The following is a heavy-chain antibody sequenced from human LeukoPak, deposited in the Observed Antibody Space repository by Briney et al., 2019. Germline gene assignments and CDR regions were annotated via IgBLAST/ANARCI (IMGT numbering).Heavy chain of an antibody. CDR1: DYSISSGYY. CDR2: ISYSGST. V-gene: IGHV4-38-2*01. Sequence: SESLSLTCAVSDYSISSGYYWGWIRQPPGKGLEWIGSISYSGSTYYNPSLKSRVTISVDTSKNQFSLKLSSVTAADTAVYYCAKQPRVCSGGSCYSHWDFDLWGRGTLVTVSS. CDR3: AKQPRVCSGGSCYSHWDFDL. D-gene: IGHD2-15*01. J-gene: IGHJ2*01.